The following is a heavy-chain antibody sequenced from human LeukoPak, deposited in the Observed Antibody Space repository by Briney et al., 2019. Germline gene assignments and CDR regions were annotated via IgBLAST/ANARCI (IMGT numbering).Heavy chain of an antibody. CDR3: AKDGVWFGEYIGGWFDY. CDR1: GFTFDDYA. D-gene: IGHD3-10*01. J-gene: IGHJ4*02. Sequence: GGSLRLSRAASGFTFDDYAMHWVRQAPGKGLEWVSGISWNSGSIGYADSVKGRFTISRDNAKNSLYLQMNSLRAEDTALYYCAKDGVWFGEYIGGWFDYWGQGTLVTVSS. V-gene: IGHV3-9*01. CDR2: ISWNSGSI.